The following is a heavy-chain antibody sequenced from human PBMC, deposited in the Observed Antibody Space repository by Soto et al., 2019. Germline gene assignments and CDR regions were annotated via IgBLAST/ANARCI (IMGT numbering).Heavy chain of an antibody. J-gene: IGHJ2*01. Sequence: QVQLVQSGAEVKKPGSSVKVSCKASGGTFSSYAISWVRQAPGQGLEWMGGIIAIFGTANYAQKFQSRVTITEDESTRTAYMELGSLRSEDKAVYYCARRGLVLMVKNGYFDLWGRGTLVTVSS. V-gene: IGHV1-69*01. CDR1: GGTFSSYA. CDR2: IIAIFGTA. CDR3: ARRGLVLMVKNGYFDL. D-gene: IGHD5-18*01.